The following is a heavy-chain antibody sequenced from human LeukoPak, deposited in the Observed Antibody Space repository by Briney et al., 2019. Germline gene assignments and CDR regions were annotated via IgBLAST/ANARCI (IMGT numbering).Heavy chain of an antibody. V-gene: IGHV4-34*01. J-gene: IGHJ6*02. CDR3: AGTGVIPSYYGMDV. CDR2: INHSGST. D-gene: IGHD3-10*01. CDR1: GGSFSGYY. Sequence: SETLSLTCAVYGGSFSGYYWSWIRQPPGKGLEWIGEINHSGSTNYNPSLKSRVTISVDTSKNQFSLKLSSVTAADTAVYHCAGTGVIPSYYGMDVWGQGTTVTVSS.